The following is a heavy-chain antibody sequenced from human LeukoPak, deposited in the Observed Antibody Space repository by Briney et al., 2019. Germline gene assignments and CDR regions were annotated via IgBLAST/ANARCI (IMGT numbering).Heavy chain of an antibody. CDR1: AGSFSNYF. CDR3: TQGAGWLIDY. D-gene: IGHD3-16*01. J-gene: IGHJ4*02. CDR2: VHNSGST. Sequence: PSETLSLTCTVSAGSFSNYFRGWIRQPPGRGLEWIGYVHNSGSTTYNPSLKSRGTIVLDTSRNQFSLRLSSVTAADTAVYYCTQGAGWLIDYWGQGILVSVSS. V-gene: IGHV4-59*03.